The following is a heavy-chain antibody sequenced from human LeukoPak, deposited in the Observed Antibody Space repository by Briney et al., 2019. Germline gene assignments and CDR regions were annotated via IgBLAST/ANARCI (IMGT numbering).Heavy chain of an antibody. D-gene: IGHD3-3*01. V-gene: IGHV1-2*06. CDR3: ARDPRITIFGVGTDSDYNWFDP. CDR1: GYTFTGYY. Sequence: ASVKVSCKASGYTFTGYYMHWVRQAPGQGLEWMGRINPNSGGTNYAQKFQGRVTMTRDTSISTAYMELSRLRPDDTAVYYCARDPRITIFGVGTDSDYNWFDPWGQGTLVTVSS. CDR2: INPNSGGT. J-gene: IGHJ5*02.